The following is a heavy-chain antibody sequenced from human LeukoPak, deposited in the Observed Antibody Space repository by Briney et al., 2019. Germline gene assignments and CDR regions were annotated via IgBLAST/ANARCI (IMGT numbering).Heavy chain of an antibody. CDR3: ARDQRELLFDY. D-gene: IGHD1-26*01. Sequence: GASVKVSCKASGYTFTGYYIHWVRQAPGQGIEWMGRIKPNSGGTNYAQKFQGRVTMTRHTSISTVYMELSRLRSDDAAVYFCARDQRELLFDYWGQGTLVTVSS. CDR1: GYTFTGYY. J-gene: IGHJ4*02. V-gene: IGHV1-2*06. CDR2: IKPNSGGT.